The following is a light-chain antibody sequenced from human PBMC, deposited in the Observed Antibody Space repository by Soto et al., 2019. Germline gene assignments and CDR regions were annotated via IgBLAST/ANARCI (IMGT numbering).Light chain of an antibody. J-gene: IGKJ4*01. CDR1: QSVSSN. V-gene: IGKV3-15*01. Sequence: EIVMTQSPATLSVSPGERATLSCRASQSVSSNLAWYQQKPGQAPRLLIYGASTRATGIPARFSGSGSGTEFTLTISSLQSEDFAVYYCQQYNNWPPLTFGGGTQVKIK. CDR3: QQYNNWPPLT. CDR2: GAS.